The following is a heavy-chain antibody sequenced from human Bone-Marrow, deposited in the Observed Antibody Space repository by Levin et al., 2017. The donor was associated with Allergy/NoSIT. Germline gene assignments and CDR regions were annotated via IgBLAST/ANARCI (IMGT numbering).Heavy chain of an antibody. CDR2: INHSGST. V-gene: IGHV4-34*01. Sequence: SETLSLTCAVYGGSFSGYYWSWIRQPPGKGLEWIGEINHSGSTNYNPSLKSRVTISVDTSKNQFSLKLSSVTAADTAVYYCARGPGSYRRAFDSWGQGAMVTVSS. D-gene: IGHD1-26*01. CDR3: ARGPGSYRRAFDS. J-gene: IGHJ3*02. CDR1: GGSFSGYY.